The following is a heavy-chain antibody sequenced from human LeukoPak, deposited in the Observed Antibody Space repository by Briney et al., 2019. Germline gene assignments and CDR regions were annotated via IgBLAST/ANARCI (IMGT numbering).Heavy chain of an antibody. CDR1: GGAISSDNYY. CDR2: INYSGTT. V-gene: IGHV4-39*01. J-gene: IGHJ4*02. Sequence: PSETLSLTCTVSGGAISSDNYYWGWIRQPPGKGLEWIGSINYSGTTYYNPSLKSRVSLSVDTSRTQFSLRLSSVTAADTAVYYCARLSDYWGQGTLVTVSS. CDR3: ARLSDY.